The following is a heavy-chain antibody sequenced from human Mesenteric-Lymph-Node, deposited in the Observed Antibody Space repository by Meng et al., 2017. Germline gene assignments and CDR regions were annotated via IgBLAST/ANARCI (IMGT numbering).Heavy chain of an antibody. CDR3: ARGGDYFDY. J-gene: IGHJ4*02. V-gene: IGHV1-69*01. CDR2: IIPIFGTA. CDR1: GYTFTSYG. Sequence: QVQLPQSGAEGKEPGASVKFSCKASGYTFTSYGIRWVRQAPGQGLEWMGGIIPIFGTANYAQKFQGSVTITADESTSTAYMELSSLRSEDTAVYYCARGGDYFDYWGQGTLVTVSS.